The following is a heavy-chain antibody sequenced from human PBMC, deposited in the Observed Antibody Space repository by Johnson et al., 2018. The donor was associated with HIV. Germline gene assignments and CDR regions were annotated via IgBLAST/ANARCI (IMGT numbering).Heavy chain of an antibody. D-gene: IGHD3-9*01. J-gene: IGHJ3*01. CDR2: ISYDGGNK. CDR1: GFTFSSYA. Sequence: QVQLVESGGGVVQPGRSLRLSCAASGFTFSSYAMHWVRQAPGKGLEWVAVISYDGGNKYYADSVRGRITISRDNSKNTLYLQMNSLRAEDTAVYYCARERFSDILTGYHAFDVWCQGTMVTVSS. V-gene: IGHV3-30-3*01. CDR3: ARERFSDILTGYHAFDV.